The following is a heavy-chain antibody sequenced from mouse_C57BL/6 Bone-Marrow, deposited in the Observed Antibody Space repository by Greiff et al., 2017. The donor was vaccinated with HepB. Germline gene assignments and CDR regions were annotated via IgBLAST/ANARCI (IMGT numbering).Heavy chain of an antibody. CDR3: ASSYYSKRYYFDY. V-gene: IGHV1-81*01. CDR2: IYPRSGNT. J-gene: IGHJ2*01. CDR1: GYTFTSYG. D-gene: IGHD2-5*01. Sequence: VKLQQSGAELARPGASVKLSCKASGYTFTSYGISWVKQRTGQGLEWIGEIYPRSGNTYYNEKFKGKATLTADKSSSTAYMELRSLTSEDSAVYFCASSYYSKRYYFDYWGQGTTLTVSS.